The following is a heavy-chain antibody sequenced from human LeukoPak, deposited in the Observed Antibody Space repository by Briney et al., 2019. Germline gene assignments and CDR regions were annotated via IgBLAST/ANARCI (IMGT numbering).Heavy chain of an antibody. D-gene: IGHD5-12*01. CDR3: ATGGYSGYALDY. Sequence: PGGSLRLSCAVSGFTFSRYWMTWVRQAPGKGLEWVANIKVDGSEKYYVDAVKGRFTISRDNAKNSLYLQMNSLRAEDTAVYYCATGGYSGYALDYWGQGTLVTVSS. J-gene: IGHJ4*02. V-gene: IGHV3-7*03. CDR1: GFTFSRYW. CDR2: IKVDGSEK.